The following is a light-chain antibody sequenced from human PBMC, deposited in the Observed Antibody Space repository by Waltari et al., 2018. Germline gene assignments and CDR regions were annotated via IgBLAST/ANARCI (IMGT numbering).Light chain of an antibody. CDR2: RNN. CDR3: CSYAGGYTYV. J-gene: IGLJ1*01. Sequence: QSVLTQPPSASGVPGQRVTTSGSGSCSTMGSNFICWYQPLPGTAPKLLIYRNNQRPSGVPDRFSGSKSGTSASLAISGLQVEDEADYYCCSYAGGYTYVFGTGTWVTVL. CDR1: CSTMGSNF. V-gene: IGLV1-47*01.